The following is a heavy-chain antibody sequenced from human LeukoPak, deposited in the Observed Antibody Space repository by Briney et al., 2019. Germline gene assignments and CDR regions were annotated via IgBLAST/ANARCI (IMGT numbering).Heavy chain of an antibody. J-gene: IGHJ4*02. V-gene: IGHV4-59*11. D-gene: IGHD3-22*01. CDR2: INYSGST. CDR3: ATFYYDSSGYRD. CDR1: GGSISSHS. Sequence: PSETLSLTCTVSGGSISSHSWSWIRQPPGKGLEWIGYINYSGSTNYNHSLKSRVTIPIDMAKNQVSLKLSSVTAADTAVYYCATFYYDSSGYRDWGQGTLVTVSS.